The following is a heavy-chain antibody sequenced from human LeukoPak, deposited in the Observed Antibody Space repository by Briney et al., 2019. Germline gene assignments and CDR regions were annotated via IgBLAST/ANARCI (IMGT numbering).Heavy chain of an antibody. CDR2: ISWNHDNI. CDR3: VKDMSRAASGFDFDY. V-gene: IGHV3-9*01. D-gene: IGHD6-13*01. J-gene: IGHJ4*02. CDR1: GFTCDDYA. Sequence: SLRLSCAASGFTCDDYAMHWVRQAPGKGLEGGSGISWNHDNIAYADSVRGRFTISRDNATNSLYLDISSLRHDDTALYYCVKDMSRAASGFDFDYGGQGALPTVSS.